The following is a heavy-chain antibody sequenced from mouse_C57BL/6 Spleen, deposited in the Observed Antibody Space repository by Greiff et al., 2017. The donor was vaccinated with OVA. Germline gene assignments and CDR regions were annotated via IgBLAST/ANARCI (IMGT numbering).Heavy chain of an antibody. J-gene: IGHJ4*01. CDR1: GFTFSSYT. V-gene: IGHV5-9*01. CDR3: ARHGEGYAMDY. Sequence: DVKLVESGGGLVKPGGSLKLSCAASGFTFSSYTMSWVRQTPEKRLEWVATISGGGGNTYYPDSVKGRFTISRDNAKNTLYLQMSSLRSEDTALYYGARHGEGYAMDYWGQVTSVTVSS. CDR2: ISGGGGNT.